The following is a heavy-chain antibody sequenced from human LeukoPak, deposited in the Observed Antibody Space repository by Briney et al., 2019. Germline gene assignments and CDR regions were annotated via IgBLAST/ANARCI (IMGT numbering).Heavy chain of an antibody. D-gene: IGHD6-19*01. J-gene: IGHJ4*02. CDR1: GFTFSSYG. CDR3: ARASFTGYSSGLVDY. V-gene: IGHV3-48*03. Sequence: PGGSLRLSCAASGFTFSSYGLNWVRQAPGKGLEWVSYISSSGSTIYYVDSVKGRFTISRDNTKNSLYLQMNSLRAEDTAVYYCARASFTGYSSGLVDYWGQGTLVTVSS. CDR2: ISSSGSTI.